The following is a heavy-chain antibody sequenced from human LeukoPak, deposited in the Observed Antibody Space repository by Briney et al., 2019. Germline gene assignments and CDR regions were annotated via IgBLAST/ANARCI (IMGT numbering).Heavy chain of an antibody. V-gene: IGHV4-59*08. CDR3: ARSYSSGYPATPDY. Sequence: SETLSLTCTVSGGSISSYYWSWIRQPPGKGLEWIGYIYYSGSTNYNPSLKSRVTISVDTSKNQFSLKLSSVTAADTAVYYCARSYSSGYPATPDYWGQGTLVTVSS. D-gene: IGHD3-22*01. CDR1: GGSISSYY. J-gene: IGHJ4*02. CDR2: IYYSGST.